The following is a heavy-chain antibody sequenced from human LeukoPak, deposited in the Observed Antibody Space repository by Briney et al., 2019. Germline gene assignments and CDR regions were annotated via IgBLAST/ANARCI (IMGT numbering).Heavy chain of an antibody. Sequence: SETLSLTCTVSGGSFSSYYWTWIRQPPGKGLEWIGYIYYSGSTNYNPSLESRVTISVDTSKNQFSLKLRSVSAADTAVYYCASDDYSRDYYYGLDVWGQGTTVTVSS. V-gene: IGHV4-59*01. CDR3: ASDDYSRDYYYGLDV. D-gene: IGHD4-11*01. CDR2: IYYSGST. CDR1: GGSFSSYY. J-gene: IGHJ6*02.